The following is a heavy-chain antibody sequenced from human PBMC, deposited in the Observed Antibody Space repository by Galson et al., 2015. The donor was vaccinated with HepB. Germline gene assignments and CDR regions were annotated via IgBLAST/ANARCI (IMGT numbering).Heavy chain of an antibody. Sequence: SLRLSCAASGFTFSSYGMHWVRQAPGKGLEWVAVISYDGSNKYYADSVKGRFTISRDNSKNTLYLQMNSLRAEDTAVYYCAKELVARTRWSATVTDYWGQGTLVTVSS. CDR2: ISYDGSNK. CDR1: GFTFSSYG. J-gene: IGHJ4*02. V-gene: IGHV3-30*18. D-gene: IGHD4-17*01. CDR3: AKELVARTRWSATVTDY.